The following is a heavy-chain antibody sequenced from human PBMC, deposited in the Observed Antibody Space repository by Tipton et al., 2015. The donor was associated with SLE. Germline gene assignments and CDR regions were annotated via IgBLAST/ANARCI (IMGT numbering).Heavy chain of an antibody. Sequence: TLSLTCTVSGGSVSSGSYYWSWIRQPPGKGLEWIGYIYYSGSTNYNPSLKSRVTISVDMSKNQFSLKLSSVTAADTAVYYCARVGPFGVVGFDYWGQGTLVTVSS. CDR2: IYYSGST. CDR3: ARVGPFGVVGFDY. J-gene: IGHJ4*02. D-gene: IGHD3-3*01. CDR1: GGSVSSGSYY. V-gene: IGHV4-61*01.